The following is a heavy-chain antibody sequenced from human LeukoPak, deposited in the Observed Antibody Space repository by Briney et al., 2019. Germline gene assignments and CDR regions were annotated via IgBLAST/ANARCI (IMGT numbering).Heavy chain of an antibody. CDR2: INPNSGAT. Sequence: ASVKVSCKASGYTFTAYYMHWVRQAPGQGLEWMGWINPNSGATNYAQNFQGRVTMTADTSISTAYLDLSRLRSDDTAVYYCARGGRSSNSGYYYYMDVWGKGTTVTVSS. CDR3: ARGGRSSNSGYYYYMDV. V-gene: IGHV1-2*02. J-gene: IGHJ6*03. D-gene: IGHD6-13*01. CDR1: GYTFTAYY.